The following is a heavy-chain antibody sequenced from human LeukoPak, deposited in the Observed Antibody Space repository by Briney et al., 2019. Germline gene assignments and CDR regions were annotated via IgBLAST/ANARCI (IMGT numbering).Heavy chain of an antibody. CDR1: GGSISSSSYY. D-gene: IGHD4-17*01. CDR2: IYYSGST. V-gene: IGHV4-39*01. CDR3: ARHENYGEPPIFDY. Sequence: PSETLSLTCTVSGGSISSSSYYWGWIRQPPGKGLEWIGSIYYSGSTYYNPSLKSRVTISVDTSKNQFSLKRSSVTAADTAVYYCARHENYGEPPIFDYWGQGTLVTVSS. J-gene: IGHJ4*02.